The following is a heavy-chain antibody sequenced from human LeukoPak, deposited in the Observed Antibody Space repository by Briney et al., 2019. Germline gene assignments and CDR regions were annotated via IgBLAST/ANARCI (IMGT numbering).Heavy chain of an antibody. Sequence: PSETLSLTCTVSGGSISSYYWSWIRQPAGKGLEWIRRIYTSGSTNYNPSLKSRVTMSVDTSKNQFSLKLSSVTAADTAVYYCARDLRRAGAAATLRRAFDIWGQGTMVTVSS. CDR1: GGSISSYY. J-gene: IGHJ3*02. CDR2: IYTSGST. CDR3: ARDLRRAGAAATLRRAFDI. V-gene: IGHV4-4*07. D-gene: IGHD2-15*01.